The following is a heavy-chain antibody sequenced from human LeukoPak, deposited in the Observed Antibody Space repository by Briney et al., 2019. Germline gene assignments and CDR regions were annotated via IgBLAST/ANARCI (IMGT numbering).Heavy chain of an antibody. Sequence: SETLSLTCSVSGGSISSYYWSWIRQPAGKGLEWIGRIYASGGTDYNPSLKSRVTVSVDTSKNQFSLRLSSATAADTAVYYCARGRTFDNWGQGTLVTVSS. CDR3: ARGRTFDN. CDR1: GGSISSYY. J-gene: IGHJ4*02. V-gene: IGHV4-4*07. CDR2: IYASGGT.